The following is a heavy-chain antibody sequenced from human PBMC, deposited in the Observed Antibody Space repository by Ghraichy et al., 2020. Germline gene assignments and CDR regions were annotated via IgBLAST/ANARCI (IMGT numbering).Heavy chain of an antibody. J-gene: IGHJ6*02. CDR3: ARGITGQYYYYYGMDV. V-gene: IGHV4-31*03. Sequence: SQTLSLTCTVSGGSISSGGYYWSWIRQHPGKGLEWIGYIYYSGSTYYNPSLKSRVTISVDTSKNQFSLKLSSVTAADTAVYYCARGITGQYYYYYGMDVWGQGTTVTVSS. D-gene: IGHD1-14*01. CDR2: IYYSGST. CDR1: GGSISSGGYY.